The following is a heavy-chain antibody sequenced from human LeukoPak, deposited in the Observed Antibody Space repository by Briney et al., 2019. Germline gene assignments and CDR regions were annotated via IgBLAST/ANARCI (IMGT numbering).Heavy chain of an antibody. CDR1: GFTFSSYS. V-gene: IGHV3-21*01. CDR3: ARDGRLLQTKTTFDY. Sequence: GGSLRLSCAASGFTFSSYSMNWVRQAPGKGLEWVSSISSSSSYIYYADSVKGRFTISRDNAKNSLYLQMNSLRAEDTAVYYCARDGRLLQTKTTFDYWGQGTLVTVSS. J-gene: IGHJ4*02. D-gene: IGHD1-26*01. CDR2: ISSSSSYI.